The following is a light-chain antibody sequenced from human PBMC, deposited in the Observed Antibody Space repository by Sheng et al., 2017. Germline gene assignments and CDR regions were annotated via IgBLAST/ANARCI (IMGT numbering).Light chain of an antibody. V-gene: IGLV1-51*02. J-gene: IGLJ3*02. CDR1: NSNIGSHS. CDR2: QDN. CDR3: GTWDSGLSVWV. Sequence: QSVLTQSPSVSAAPGQRVTISCSGSNSNIGSHSVSWYQHVPGTAPKLLIYQDNKRPSGIPDRFSGYKSGTSATLDITGLQTGDEADYYCGTWDSGLSVWVFGGGTKLTVL.